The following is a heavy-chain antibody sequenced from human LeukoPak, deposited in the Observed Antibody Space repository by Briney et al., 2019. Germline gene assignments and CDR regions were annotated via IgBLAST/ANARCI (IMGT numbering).Heavy chain of an antibody. V-gene: IGHV1-18*01. D-gene: IGHD3-22*01. CDR2: ISAYNGNT. J-gene: IGHJ4*02. CDR1: GYTFTSYG. CDR3: ARKDAYYDSSGYSDY. Sequence: ASVKVSCKASGYTFTSYGISWVRQAPGQGLEWMGWISAYNGNTNYAQKLQGRVTMTTDTSTSTAYMEPRSLRSDDTAVYYCARKDAYYDSSGYSDYWGQGTLVTVSS.